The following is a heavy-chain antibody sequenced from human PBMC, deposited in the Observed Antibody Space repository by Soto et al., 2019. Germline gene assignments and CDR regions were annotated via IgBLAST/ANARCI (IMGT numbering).Heavy chain of an antibody. V-gene: IGHV5-51*01. CDR3: ARYWHSYNSNYYYGLDV. D-gene: IGHD5-18*01. CDR2: IYPDDSDT. Sequence: GESLKISCPAFGYSFTAKWIGWVRQMPGKGLEWMGIIYPDDSDTRYSPSFQGQVTISADKSIRTAYLQWSSLEASDTAIYYCARYWHSYNSNYYYGLDVWGQGTTVTVSS. J-gene: IGHJ6*02. CDR1: GYSFTAKW.